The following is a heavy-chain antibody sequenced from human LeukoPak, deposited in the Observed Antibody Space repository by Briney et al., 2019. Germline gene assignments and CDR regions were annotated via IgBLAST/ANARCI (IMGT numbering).Heavy chain of an antibody. CDR1: GLTFSSYW. J-gene: IGHJ4*02. V-gene: IGHV3-7*03. CDR2: IKQDGSEK. D-gene: IGHD6-19*01. CDR3: ARRQWLAE. Sequence: PGGSLRLSCAASGLTFSSYWMSWVRQAPGKGLEWVANIKQDGSEKYYVDSVKGRFTISRDNAKNSLYLQMNSLRAEDTAVYYCARRQWLAEWGQGTLVTVSS.